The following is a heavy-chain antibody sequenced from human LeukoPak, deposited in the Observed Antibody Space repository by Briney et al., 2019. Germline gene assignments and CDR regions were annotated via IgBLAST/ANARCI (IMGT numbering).Heavy chain of an antibody. J-gene: IGHJ4*02. V-gene: IGHV3-7*01. CDR2: IKEDGGEK. CDR3: ASGYLDDFWSGHF. Sequence: GGSLRLSCAASGFTFSTHWMSWVSQAPGKGLEWVANIKEDGGEKYYVDSVKGRFTISRDNAKKSLYLQMNSLRAEDSAIYYCASGYLDDFWSGHFWGQGTQVTVSS. CDR1: GFTFSTHW. D-gene: IGHD3-3*01.